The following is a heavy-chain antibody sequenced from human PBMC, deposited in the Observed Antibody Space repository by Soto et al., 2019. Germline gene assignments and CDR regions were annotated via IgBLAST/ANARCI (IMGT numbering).Heavy chain of an antibody. CDR2: INAGNGNT. J-gene: IGHJ5*02. CDR1: GYTFTSYA. D-gene: IGHD6-19*01. CDR3: ARGVGHGDSSGWYDWFDP. Sequence: ASVKVSCKASGYTFTSYAMHWVRQAPGQRLEWMGWINAGNGNTKYSQKFQGRVTITRYTSASTAYMELSSLRSEDTAVYYCARGVGHGDSSGWYDWFDPWGQGTLVTVSS. V-gene: IGHV1-3*01.